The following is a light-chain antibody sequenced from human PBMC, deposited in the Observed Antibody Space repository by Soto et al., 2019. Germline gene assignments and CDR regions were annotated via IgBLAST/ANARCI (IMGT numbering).Light chain of an antibody. CDR3: QQRWNWIT. V-gene: IGKV3-11*01. J-gene: IGKJ5*01. CDR2: DAS. Sequence: EIVRTQSPATLSVSPGERVILSCRASQGVSNYFAWYQQKPGQAPRLLFYDASNRATGIPARFSGSGSGTDFTLTISSLEPEDFAVYYCQQRWNWITFGQGTRLEI. CDR1: QGVSNY.